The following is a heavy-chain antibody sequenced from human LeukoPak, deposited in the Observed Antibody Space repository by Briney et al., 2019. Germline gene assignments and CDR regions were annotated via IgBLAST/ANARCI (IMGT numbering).Heavy chain of an antibody. J-gene: IGHJ4*02. CDR2: INQAGSEK. CDR3: ARDRTWYSN. Sequence: PGGSLRLSCAASGFTFSSYWMSWVRQAPGKGLEWVANINQAGSEKYNVDSVKGRFIISRDNAKNSLYLQMNSLRAKDTAVYYCARDRTWYSNWGQGTLVTVSS. CDR1: GFTFSSYW. V-gene: IGHV3-7*01. D-gene: IGHD2-15*01.